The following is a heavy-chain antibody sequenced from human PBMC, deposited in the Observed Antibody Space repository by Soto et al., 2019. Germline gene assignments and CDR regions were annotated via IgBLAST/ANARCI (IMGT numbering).Heavy chain of an antibody. J-gene: IGHJ4*02. D-gene: IGHD7-27*01. CDR3: ARSATSGDQHFIDS. CDR2: ITPYNGNV. V-gene: IGHV1-45*02. Sequence: QMQLLQSGAEVKKTGSSVKISCKTSGWIFTFKYLHWVRQAPGQGLEWLGWITPYNGNVKYAQHFQDRISLTRDNSLTPLFLELRNLMSEDTGLYYCARSATSGDQHFIDSLGQGTLVTVSS. CDR1: GWIFTFKY.